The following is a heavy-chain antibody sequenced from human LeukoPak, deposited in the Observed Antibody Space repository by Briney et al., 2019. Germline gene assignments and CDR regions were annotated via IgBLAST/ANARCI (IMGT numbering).Heavy chain of an antibody. V-gene: IGHV3-11*06. CDR3: ARDSRRDILTGSDY. CDR2: ISSSSSSYT. CDR1: GFTFSDYY. Sequence: GGSLRLSCAASGFTFSDYYMSWVRQAPGKGLEWVSYISSSSSSYTNYADSVKGRFTISRDNAKDSLYLQMNSLRAEDTAVYYCARDSRRDILTGSDYWGQGTLVTVSS. J-gene: IGHJ4*02. D-gene: IGHD3-9*01.